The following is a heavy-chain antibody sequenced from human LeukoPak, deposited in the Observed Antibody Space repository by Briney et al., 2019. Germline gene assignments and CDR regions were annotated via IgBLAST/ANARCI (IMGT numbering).Heavy chain of an antibody. CDR3: ATADLSSSWYHYYYYYGMDV. CDR1: GFTFSSYG. V-gene: IGHV3-33*03. J-gene: IGHJ6*02. D-gene: IGHD6-13*01. CDR2: IWYDGSNK. Sequence: GGSLRLSCAASGFTFSSYGMHWVRQAPGKGLEWVAVIWYDGSNKYYADSVKGRFTISRDNAKNSLYLQMNSLRAEDTAVYYCATADLSSSWYHYYYYYGMDVWGQGTTVTVSS.